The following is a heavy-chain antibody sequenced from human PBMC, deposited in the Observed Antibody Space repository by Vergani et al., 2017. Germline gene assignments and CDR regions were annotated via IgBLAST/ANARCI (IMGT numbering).Heavy chain of an antibody. D-gene: IGHD3-22*01. V-gene: IGHV4-31*03. CDR1: GGSISSGGYY. J-gene: IGHJ5*02. CDR2: IYYSGST. CDR3: ARDYYDSSGWFDP. Sequence: QVQLQESGPGLVKPSQTLSLTCIVSGGSISSGGYYWSWIRQHPGKGLEWIGYIYYSGSTNYNPSLKCRVTISLDTSKNQFSLNLSSVTTADTAVYYCARDYYDSSGWFDPWGQGTLVTVSS.